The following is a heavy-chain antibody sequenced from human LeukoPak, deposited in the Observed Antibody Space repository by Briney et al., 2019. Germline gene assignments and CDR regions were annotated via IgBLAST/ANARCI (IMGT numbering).Heavy chain of an antibody. J-gene: IGHJ4*02. CDR3: ARRVLGLFDY. CDR2: IYYSGST. CDR1: GGSISSSSYY. Sequence: KPSETLSLTCTVSGGSISSSSYYWGWIRQPPGKGLEWIGSIYYSGSTYYNPSLKSRVTISVDTSKNQFSPKLSSVTAADTAVYYCARRVLGLFDYWGQGTLVTVSS. D-gene: IGHD3-10*01. V-gene: IGHV4-39*01.